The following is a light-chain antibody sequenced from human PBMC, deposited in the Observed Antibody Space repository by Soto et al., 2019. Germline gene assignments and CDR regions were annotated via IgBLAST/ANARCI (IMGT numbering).Light chain of an antibody. CDR3: EQYYSTPQT. CDR2: WAY. Sequence: DMVIAQTPESLAASMGERVTINCKSSRSLLNSSNNKNYVAWYQQKPGQPHKLXIYWAYTRESGVHDRFSDSGSGTDFTLTIISLQAEDVAVYYCEQYYSTPQTFGQGTIVDI. CDR1: RSLLNSSNNKNY. V-gene: IGKV4-1*01. J-gene: IGKJ1*01.